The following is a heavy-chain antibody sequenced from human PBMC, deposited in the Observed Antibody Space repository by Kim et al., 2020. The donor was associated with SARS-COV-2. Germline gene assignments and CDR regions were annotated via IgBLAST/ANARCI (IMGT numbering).Heavy chain of an antibody. J-gene: IGHJ4*02. D-gene: IGHD6-19*01. CDR2: ISGGGDSR. CDR3: SKSKIAVAGMGEFDA. V-gene: IGHV3-23*01. CDR1: GFTFSNYP. Sequence: GGSLRLSCAASGFTFSNYPMSWVRQAPGKGLEWVSSISGGGDSRNYADSVKGRFTISRDNSKNTLYVQLDSLRVEATALYYCSKSKIAVAGMGEFDAWGQGTLVTVSS.